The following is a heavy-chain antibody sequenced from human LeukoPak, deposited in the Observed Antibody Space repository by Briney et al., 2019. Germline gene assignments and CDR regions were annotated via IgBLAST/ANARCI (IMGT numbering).Heavy chain of an antibody. V-gene: IGHV3-66*01. D-gene: IGHD3-22*01. J-gene: IGHJ5*02. CDR3: ARDPGSEYYYDSSGS. CDR2: IYSGGST. Sequence: GGSLRLSCAASGFTFSNAWMSWVRQAPGKGLEWVSVIYSGGSTYYADSVKGRFTISRDNSKNTVYLQMNSLRAEDTAVYYCARDPGSEYYYDSSGSWGQGTLVTVSS. CDR1: GFTFSNAW.